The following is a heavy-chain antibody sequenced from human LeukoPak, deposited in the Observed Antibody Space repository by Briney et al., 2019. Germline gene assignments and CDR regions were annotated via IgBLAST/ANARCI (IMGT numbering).Heavy chain of an antibody. CDR3: AKDQYPTQLLGGYFDY. J-gene: IGHJ4*02. D-gene: IGHD3-10*01. CDR1: GFTFSSYA. V-gene: IGHV3-23*01. Sequence: GGPLRLSCAASGFTFSSYAMSWVRQAPGKGLEWVSAISGSGGSTYYADSVKGRFTISRDNSKNTLYLQMNSLRAEDTAVYYCAKDQYPTQLLGGYFDYWGQGTLVAVSS. CDR2: ISGSGGST.